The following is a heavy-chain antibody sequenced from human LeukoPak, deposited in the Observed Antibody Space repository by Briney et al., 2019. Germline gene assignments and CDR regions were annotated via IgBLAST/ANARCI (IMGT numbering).Heavy chain of an antibody. CDR3: ATADTASYYYYMDV. CDR1: GYTLTELS. J-gene: IGHJ6*03. D-gene: IGHD5-18*01. Sequence: ASVKVSCKVSGYTLTELSMHWVRQAPGKGLEWMGGFDPEDGETIYAQKFQGRVTMTEDTSTDTAYMELSSLRSEDTAVYYCATADTASYYYYMDVWGKGTTVTVSS. CDR2: FDPEDGET. V-gene: IGHV1-24*01.